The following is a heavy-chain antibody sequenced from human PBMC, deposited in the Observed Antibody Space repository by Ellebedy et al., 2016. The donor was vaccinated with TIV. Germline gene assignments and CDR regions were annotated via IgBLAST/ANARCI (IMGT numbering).Heavy chain of an antibody. V-gene: IGHV4-39*01. J-gene: IGHJ5*02. CDR2: INSGGIT. CDR1: GVSIRSNSYY. Sequence: MPSETLSLTCTVSGVSIRSNSYYWAWIRQPPGKGLEWIGSINSGGITYYNPSLKSRVSISADASKNQVSLNLISVTAADTSVYYCARHAVRGLTRINWFDPWGQGTLVTVSS. D-gene: IGHD3-10*01. CDR3: ARHAVRGLTRINWFDP.